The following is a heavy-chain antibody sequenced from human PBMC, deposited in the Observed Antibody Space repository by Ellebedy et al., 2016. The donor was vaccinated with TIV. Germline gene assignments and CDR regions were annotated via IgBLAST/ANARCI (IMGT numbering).Heavy chain of an antibody. D-gene: IGHD2-21*02. V-gene: IGHV3-23*01. CDR1: GFTFSSYA. CDR3: AKAPTAIFAHFYYYYYYMDV. J-gene: IGHJ6*03. Sequence: GESLKISXAASGFTFSSYAMSWVRQAPGRRLEWVSAISGSGGSTHYVDSVRGRFTISRDNSKNTLYLQMTSLRAEDTAAYYCAKAPTAIFAHFYYYYYYMDVWGKGTTVTVSS. CDR2: ISGSGGST.